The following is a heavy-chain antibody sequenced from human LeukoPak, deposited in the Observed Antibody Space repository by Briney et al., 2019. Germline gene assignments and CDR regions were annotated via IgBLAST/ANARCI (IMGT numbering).Heavy chain of an antibody. CDR3: VRDSLTSGYYFY. Sequence: SVKVSCKASGGTFSSYTINWVRQVPGQGLEWMGRIIPFFAIVNHAQNFRGRVTITADKSTSTAYMELSSLRSEDTAVYYCVRDSLTSGYYFYWGQGTLVTVSS. J-gene: IGHJ4*02. CDR2: IIPFFAIV. D-gene: IGHD3-22*01. V-gene: IGHV1-69*04. CDR1: GGTFSSYT.